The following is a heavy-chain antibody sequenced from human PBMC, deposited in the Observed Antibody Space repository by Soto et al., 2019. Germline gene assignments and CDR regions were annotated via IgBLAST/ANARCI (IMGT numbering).Heavy chain of an antibody. CDR2: INHSGST. D-gene: IGHD6-13*01. V-gene: IGHV4-34*01. Sequence: SETLSLTCAVYGGSFSGYYWSWIRQPPGKGLEWIGEINHSGSTNYNPSLKSRVTISVDTSKNQFSLKLSSVTAADTAVYYCASGAAAGRGYYYGMDVWGQGTTVTVSS. J-gene: IGHJ6*02. CDR3: ASGAAAGRGYYYGMDV. CDR1: GGSFSGYY.